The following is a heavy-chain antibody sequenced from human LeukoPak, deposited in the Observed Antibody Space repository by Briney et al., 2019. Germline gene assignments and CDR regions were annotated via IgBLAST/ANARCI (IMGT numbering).Heavy chain of an antibody. CDR1: GFTFSDYY. V-gene: IGHV3-11*01. D-gene: IGHD2-15*01. Sequence: PGGSLRLSCAASGFTFSDYYMSWIRQAPGKGLEWVSYISSSGSTIYYADSVKGRFTISRDNAKNSLYLQMNSLRAEDTAVYYCARTNGQCSGGSCYYTPPGRNFDYWGQGTLVTVSS. J-gene: IGHJ4*02. CDR2: ISSSGSTI. CDR3: ARTNGQCSGGSCYYTPPGRNFDY.